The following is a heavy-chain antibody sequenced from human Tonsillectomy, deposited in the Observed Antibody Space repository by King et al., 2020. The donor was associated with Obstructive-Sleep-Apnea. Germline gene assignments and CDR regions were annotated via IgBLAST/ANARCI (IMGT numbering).Heavy chain of an antibody. CDR3: AKDSLGSWYGAPHFDY. CDR1: GFTFISYG. Sequence: VQLVESGGGVVQPGRSLRLSCAASGFTFISYGMHWVRQAPGKGLEGGAFIRYDGSNKYYSDYVKGRFTISRDNSKNTLYLQMNSLRAEDTAVYYCAKDSLGSWYGAPHFDYWGQGTLVTVSS. J-gene: IGHJ4*02. V-gene: IGHV3-30*02. D-gene: IGHD6-13*01. CDR2: IRYDGSNK.